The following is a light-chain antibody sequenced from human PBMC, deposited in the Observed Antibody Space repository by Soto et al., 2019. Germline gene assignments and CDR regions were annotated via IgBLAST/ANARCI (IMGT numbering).Light chain of an antibody. CDR3: TSTASSNTWV. CDR2: EVT. V-gene: IGLV2-8*01. Sequence: QSALTQPPSASGSPGQSVTISCTGTSSDVGDYNYVSWYQQHAGKAPKLVIYEVTKRPSGVPDRFSGSKSANTASLTVSGHQAEDEAYYYCTSTASSNTWVFGGGTKVTVL. CDR1: SSDVGDYNY. J-gene: IGLJ3*02.